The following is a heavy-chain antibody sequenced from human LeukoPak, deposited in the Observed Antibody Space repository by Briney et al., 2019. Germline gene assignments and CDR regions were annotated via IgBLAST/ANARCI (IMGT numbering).Heavy chain of an antibody. CDR1: GYTFTGYY. D-gene: IGHD6-19*01. J-gene: IGHJ1*01. CDR3: ARNGYSSGWYLTGEYFQH. CDR2: INPNSGGT. V-gene: IGHV1-2*06. Sequence: ASVKVSCKASGYTFTGYYMHWGRQAPGQGLEWMGRINPNSGGTNYAQKFQGRVTMTRDTSISTAYMELSRLRSDDTAVYYCARNGYSSGWYLTGEYFQHWGQGTLVTVSS.